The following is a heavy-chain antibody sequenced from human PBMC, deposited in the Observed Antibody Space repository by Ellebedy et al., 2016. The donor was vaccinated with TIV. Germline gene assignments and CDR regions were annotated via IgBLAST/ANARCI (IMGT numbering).Heavy chain of an antibody. CDR3: ALSHYIGTPFDY. CDR1: GFTFSTSG. Sequence: PGGSLRLSCAASGFTFSTSGMHWVRQAPGKGLEWVALISHDGSDKYYADSVKGRFTISRDNSKNTLFLQINSLRLEDTAVYYCALSHYIGTPFDYWGQGTLVTVSS. D-gene: IGHD2-2*02. J-gene: IGHJ4*02. CDR2: ISHDGSDK. V-gene: IGHV3-30*03.